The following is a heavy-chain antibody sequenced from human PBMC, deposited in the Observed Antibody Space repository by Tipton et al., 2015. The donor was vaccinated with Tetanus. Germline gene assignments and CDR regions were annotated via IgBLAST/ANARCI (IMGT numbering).Heavy chain of an antibody. CDR2: DYSRGST. CDR3: ARDFRDRSGTCFSYSYTMDL. J-gene: IGHJ6*02. D-gene: IGHD1-26*01. V-gene: IGHV4-4*07. Sequence: LRLSCTVSGGSLNTFYWNWIRQPAGKGLEWIGRDYSRGSTDYTPSLKSRVTMSIDASKNQFSLELTSVTAADTAVYYCARDFRDRSGTCFSYSYTMDLWGPGTTVTVSS. CDR1: GGSLNTFY.